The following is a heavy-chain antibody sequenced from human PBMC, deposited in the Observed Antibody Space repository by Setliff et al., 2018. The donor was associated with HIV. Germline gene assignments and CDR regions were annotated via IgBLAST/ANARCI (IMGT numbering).Heavy chain of an antibody. D-gene: IGHD6-13*01. CDR3: ARDCRVGWVFTYGMDV. Sequence: PGGSLRLSCAASGFTVSRFYMSWIRQAPGKGLEWVAVISYDGNSQYYADSVKGRFTLSRDNFRNTLYLQMNSLRPEDTAVYYCARDCRVGWVFTYGMDVWGQGTLVTVS. J-gene: IGHJ6*02. CDR1: GFTVSRFY. CDR2: ISYDGNSQ. V-gene: IGHV3-30*03.